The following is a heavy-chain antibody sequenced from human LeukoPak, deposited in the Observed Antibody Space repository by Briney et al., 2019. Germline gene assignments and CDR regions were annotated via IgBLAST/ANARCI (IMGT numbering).Heavy chain of an antibody. CDR1: GFTFITYT. J-gene: IGHJ5*02. CDR2: ISGHGGP. V-gene: IGHV3-23*01. Sequence: GGSLRLSCAASGFTFITYTMAWVRQAPGGGLEWVSGISGHGGPYYADSVRGRFAISRDNSKSTLYLEMNSLRVEDTAVYYCAKDFGRNLGGPGSWGRGTLVIVSS. CDR3: AKDFGRNLGGPGS. D-gene: IGHD3-10*01.